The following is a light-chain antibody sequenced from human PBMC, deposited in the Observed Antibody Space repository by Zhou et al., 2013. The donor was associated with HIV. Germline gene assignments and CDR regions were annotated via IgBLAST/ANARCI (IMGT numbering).Light chain of an antibody. Sequence: DIQMTQSPSSLSASVGDRVTITCQASHDITYYLNWYQQKPGKAPKLLIYAASSLQSGVPSRFSGGGYGTYFTLTISSLQAEDSGTYYCQQSYSTPYSFGQGTKVEIK. CDR1: HDITYY. CDR2: AAS. CDR3: QQSYSTPYS. V-gene: IGKV1-39*01. J-gene: IGKJ2*03.